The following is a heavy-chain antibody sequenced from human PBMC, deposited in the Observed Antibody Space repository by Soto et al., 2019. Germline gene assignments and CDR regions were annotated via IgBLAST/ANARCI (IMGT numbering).Heavy chain of an antibody. D-gene: IGHD2-21*02. CDR2: IIPVLGTT. CDR3: ARRRYCGSDCYYKHAYGMDV. V-gene: IGHV1-69*08. J-gene: IGHJ6*02. CDR1: GDTFSSYA. Sequence: QVQLVQSGAEVKKPGSSVKVSCRASGDTFSSYAVNWLRQAPGRGLEWMGRIIPVLGTTDYAQKVRGRVTLPADKSGNTVYMERSSLQSKNTALYYCARRRYCGSDCYYKHAYGMDVWGQGTTITVAS.